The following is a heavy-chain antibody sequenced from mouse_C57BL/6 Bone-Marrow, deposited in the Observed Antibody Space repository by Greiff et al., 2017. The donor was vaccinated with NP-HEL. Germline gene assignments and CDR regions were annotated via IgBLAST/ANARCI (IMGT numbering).Heavy chain of an antibody. D-gene: IGHD2-4*01. J-gene: IGHJ2*01. V-gene: IGHV1-42*01. CDR1: GYSFTGYY. CDR3: ARWIYYDYDGDY. Sequence: VHVKQSGPELVKPGASVKISCKASGYSFTGYYMNWVKQSPEKSLEWIGEINPSTGGTTYNQKFKAKATLTVDKSSSTAYMQLKSLTSEDSAVYYCARWIYYDYDGDYWGQGTTLTVSS. CDR2: INPSTGGT.